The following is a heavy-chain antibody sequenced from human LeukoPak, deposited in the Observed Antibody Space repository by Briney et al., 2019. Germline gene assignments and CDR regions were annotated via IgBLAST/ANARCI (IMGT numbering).Heavy chain of an antibody. CDR3: ARDHPDYGVGDAFDI. CDR1: GFTFSRDW. J-gene: IGHJ3*02. Sequence: GGSLSLSCAASGFTFSRDWMHWVRQGPGKGLVWVSRMNSAGSTTNYPDSVKGRSTISRDNAKNTLYQQTTRIRAEDTAVYYCARDHPDYGVGDAFDIWGQGTMVTVSS. D-gene: IGHD4-17*01. V-gene: IGHV3-74*01. CDR2: MNSAGSTT.